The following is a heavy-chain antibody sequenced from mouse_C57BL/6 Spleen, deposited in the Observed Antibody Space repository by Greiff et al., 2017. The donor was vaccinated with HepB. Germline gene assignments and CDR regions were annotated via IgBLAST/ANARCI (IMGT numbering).Heavy chain of an antibody. Sequence: QVQLQQPGAELVKPGASVKLSCKASGYTFTSYCMHWVKQRPGQGLEWIGMIHPNSGSTNYNEKFKSKATLTVDKSSSTAYMQLSSLTSEDSAVYYCARASDGYLDYWGQGTTLTVSS. CDR2: IHPNSGST. J-gene: IGHJ2*01. CDR3: ARASDGYLDY. D-gene: IGHD2-3*01. V-gene: IGHV1-64*01. CDR1: GYTFTSYC.